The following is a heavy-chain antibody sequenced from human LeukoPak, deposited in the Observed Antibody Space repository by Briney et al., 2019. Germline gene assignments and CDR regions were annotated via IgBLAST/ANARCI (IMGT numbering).Heavy chain of an antibody. CDR2: FDPEDGET. V-gene: IGHV1-24*01. CDR1: GYTLTELS. Sequence: GASVKVSCKVSGYTLTELSMHWVRQAPGKGLEWMGGFDPEDGETIYAQKFQGRVTMTEDTSTDTAYMELSSLRSEDTAVYYCATFLLAAAAHYFDYWGQGTLVTVSS. CDR3: ATFLLAAAAHYFDY. J-gene: IGHJ4*02. D-gene: IGHD6-13*01.